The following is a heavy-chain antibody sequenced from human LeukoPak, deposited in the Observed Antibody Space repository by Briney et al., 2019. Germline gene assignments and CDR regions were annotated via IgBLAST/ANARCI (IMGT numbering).Heavy chain of an antibody. CDR3: ARAPSEIGGYYPEYFRH. Sequence: GGSLRLSCAASGFTFSSFWMHWVRQAPGKGLVWVSRIKSDGSTNYADSVKGRFTISRGNAKNTVSLQMNSLRVEDTGVYYCARAPSEIGGYYPEYFRHWGQGTLVIVSS. CDR2: IKSDGST. J-gene: IGHJ1*01. CDR1: GFTFSSFW. D-gene: IGHD3-22*01. V-gene: IGHV3-74*01.